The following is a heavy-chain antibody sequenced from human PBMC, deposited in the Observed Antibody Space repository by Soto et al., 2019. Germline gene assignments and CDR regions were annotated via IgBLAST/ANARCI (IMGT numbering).Heavy chain of an antibody. D-gene: IGHD1-1*01. CDR1: GGSISGGGYY. V-gene: IGHV4-31*03. Sequence: QVQLQQSGPGLVKPSQTLSLTCTVSGGSISGGGYYWSWIRQHPGKGLEWIGYIYYSGSTYYNPSLKSRVIISLDTSKNQFSLKQSSVTAADTAVYYCARGTEAAFYNYGMDVWGQGTTVTVSS. CDR2: IYYSGST. CDR3: ARGTEAAFYNYGMDV. J-gene: IGHJ6*02.